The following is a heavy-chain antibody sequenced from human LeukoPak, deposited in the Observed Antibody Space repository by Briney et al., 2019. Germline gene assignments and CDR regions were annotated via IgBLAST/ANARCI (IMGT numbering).Heavy chain of an antibody. J-gene: IGHJ4*02. V-gene: IGHV3-7*03. CDR3: ARGRYSGTTYYFDY. D-gene: IGHD5-12*01. Sequence: GGSLRLSCAASGFTFSSSAMSWVRQVPGKGLEWVANIKKDGSETYYVDSVKGRFTISRDNAKNSYLQMNSLRAEDTAMYYCARGRYSGTTYYFDYWGQGTPVTVSS. CDR1: GFTFSSSA. CDR2: IKKDGSET.